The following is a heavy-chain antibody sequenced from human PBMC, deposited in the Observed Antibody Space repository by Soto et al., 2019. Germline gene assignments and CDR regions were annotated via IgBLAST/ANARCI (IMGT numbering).Heavy chain of an antibody. CDR3: AARPYTAMDDFDY. CDR2: IVVGSGNT. V-gene: IGHV1-58*02. J-gene: IGHJ4*02. Sequence: ASVKVSCKASGFTFTSSAMQWVRQARGQRLEWIGWIVVGSGNTNYAQKFQERVTITRDMSTSTAYMELSSLRSEDTAVYYCAARPYTAMDDFDYWGQGTLVTVSS. CDR1: GFTFTSSA. D-gene: IGHD5-18*01.